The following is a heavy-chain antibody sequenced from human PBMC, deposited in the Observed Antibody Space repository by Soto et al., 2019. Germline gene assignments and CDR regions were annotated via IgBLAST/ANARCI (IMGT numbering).Heavy chain of an antibody. V-gene: IGHV3-30-3*01. CDR1: GFTFSSYA. J-gene: IGHJ6*02. D-gene: IGHD6-19*01. CDR2: ISYDGSNK. Sequence: QPGGSLRLSCAASGFTFSSYAMHWVRQAPGKGLEWVAVISYDGSNKYYADSVKGRFTISRDNSKNTLYLQMNSLRAEDTAVYYCATRNSSGWYGDYYYYYGMDVWGQGTTVTVSS. CDR3: ATRNSSGWYGDYYYYYGMDV.